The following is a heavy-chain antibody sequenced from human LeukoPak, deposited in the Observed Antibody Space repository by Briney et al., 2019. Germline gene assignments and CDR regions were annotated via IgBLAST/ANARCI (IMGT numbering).Heavy chain of an antibody. V-gene: IGHV3-23*01. CDR2: IFPSGGEI. J-gene: IGHJ4*02. CDR3: ATYRQVLLPFES. D-gene: IGHD2-8*02. Sequence: GGSLRLSCAASGFTFSSYSMIWVRQPPGKGLEWVSSIFPSGGEIHYADSVRGRFTISRDNSKSTLSLQMNSLRAEDTAIYYCATYRQVLLPFESWGQGTLVTVSS. CDR1: GFTFSSYS.